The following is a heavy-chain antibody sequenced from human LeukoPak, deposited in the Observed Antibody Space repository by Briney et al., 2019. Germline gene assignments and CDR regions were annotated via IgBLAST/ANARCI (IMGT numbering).Heavy chain of an antibody. Sequence: PSETLSLTCTVSGGSIGSYYWSWIRQPPGKGLEYIGYIYRSASTNYNPSLKSRLTISVDTSKSQFSLELRSVTAADTAVYYCARGARGYIYDRGQGTLVTVSS. CDR1: GGSIGSYY. D-gene: IGHD5-18*01. J-gene: IGHJ4*02. CDR2: IYRSAST. CDR3: ARGARGYIYD. V-gene: IGHV4-59*01.